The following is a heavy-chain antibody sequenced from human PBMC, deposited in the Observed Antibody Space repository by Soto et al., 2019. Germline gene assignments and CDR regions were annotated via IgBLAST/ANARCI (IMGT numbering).Heavy chain of an antibody. Sequence: LRLSCAASGFTFSSYAMSWVRQAPGKGLEWVSAISGSGGSTYYADSVKGRFTISRDNSKNTLYLQMNSLRAEDTAVYYCAKDRVVVVVAATYDYWGQGTLVTVSS. V-gene: IGHV3-23*01. J-gene: IGHJ4*02. CDR1: GFTFSSYA. CDR2: ISGSGGST. D-gene: IGHD2-15*01. CDR3: AKDRVVVVVAATYDY.